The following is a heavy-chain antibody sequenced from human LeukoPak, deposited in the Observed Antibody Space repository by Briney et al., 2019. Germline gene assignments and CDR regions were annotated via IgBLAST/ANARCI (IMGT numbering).Heavy chain of an antibody. Sequence: ASVKVSCKASGYTFTSYDINWVRQGTGQGLGWMGWINPNSGNTGYAQKFQRRGTMTRNTSITTAYMELSSLRSEDTAVYYCARAPLVERYYYYYYMDVWGKGTTVTVSS. CDR2: INPNSGNT. CDR1: GYTFTSYD. J-gene: IGHJ6*03. D-gene: IGHD6-6*01. V-gene: IGHV1-8*01. CDR3: ARAPLVERYYYYYYMDV.